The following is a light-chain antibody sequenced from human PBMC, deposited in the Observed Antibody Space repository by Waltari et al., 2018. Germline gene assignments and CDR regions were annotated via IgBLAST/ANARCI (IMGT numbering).Light chain of an antibody. V-gene: IGKV1-27*01. J-gene: IGKJ1*01. CDR3: QKYNSAPRT. Sequence: DIQMTQPPSSLSASVGDRVTITCRASQDISNYLAWYQQKPGKVPKLLIYEADILQAGVPSRFSGSGSETDFTLTISRLQPEDAAIYYCQKYNSAPRTFGQGTKVEIK. CDR2: EAD. CDR1: QDISNY.